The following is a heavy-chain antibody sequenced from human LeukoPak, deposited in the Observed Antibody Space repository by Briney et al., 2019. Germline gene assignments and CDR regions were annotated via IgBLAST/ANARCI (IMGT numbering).Heavy chain of an antibody. CDR1: GFTFSSYS. CDR3: ARDQGRGIWFGELIDAFDI. D-gene: IGHD3-10*01. J-gene: IGHJ3*02. V-gene: IGHV3-21*01. Sequence: GGSLRLSCAVSGFTFSSYSMNWVRQAPAKGLEWVSSISSSSSYIYYADSVKGRFTISRDNAKNSLYLQMNSLRAEDTAVYYCARDQGRGIWFGELIDAFDIWGQGTMVTVSS. CDR2: ISSSSSYI.